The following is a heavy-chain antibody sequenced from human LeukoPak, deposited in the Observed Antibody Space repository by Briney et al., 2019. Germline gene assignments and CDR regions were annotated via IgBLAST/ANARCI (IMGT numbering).Heavy chain of an antibody. J-gene: IGHJ5*02. V-gene: IGHV4-59*01. CDR2: IYYSGST. D-gene: IGHD5-24*01. CDR3: ARELTSYGYNT. Sequence: SETLSLTCTVSGGSISSYYWSWIRQPPGKGLEWIGYIYYSGSTNYNPSLKSRVTISVDTSKNQFSLKLSSVTAADTAVYYCARELTSYGYNTWGQGTLVTVSS. CDR1: GGSISSYY.